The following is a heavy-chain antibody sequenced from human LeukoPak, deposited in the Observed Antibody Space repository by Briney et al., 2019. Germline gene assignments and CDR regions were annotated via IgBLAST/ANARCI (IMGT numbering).Heavy chain of an antibody. J-gene: IGHJ6*02. Sequence: GGSLRLSCAASGFSFSSYRMNWVRQSPGKGLEWVSCSSRSGTYKYYADSVKGRFTISRDNAKNSLYLQMNSLRAEDTAVYYCARDSFLVRGEDYYYYGMDVWGQGTTVTVSS. CDR3: ARDSFLVRGEDYYYYGMDV. CDR2: SSRSGTYK. CDR1: GFSFSSYR. D-gene: IGHD3-10*01. V-gene: IGHV3-21*04.